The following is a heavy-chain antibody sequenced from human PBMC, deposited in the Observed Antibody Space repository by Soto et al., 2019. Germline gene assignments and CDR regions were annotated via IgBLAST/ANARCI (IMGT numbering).Heavy chain of an antibody. CDR3: ASPPTLVSYYYGMDV. CDR2: IIPIFGTA. D-gene: IGHD2-8*02. V-gene: IGHV1-69*13. J-gene: IGHJ6*02. CDR1: GGTFSSYA. Sequence: GASVKVSCKASGGTFSSYAISWVRQAPGQGLEWMGGIIPIFGTANYAQKFQGRVTITADESTSTAYMELSGLRSEDTAVYYCASPPTLVSYYYGMDVWGQGTTVTVSS.